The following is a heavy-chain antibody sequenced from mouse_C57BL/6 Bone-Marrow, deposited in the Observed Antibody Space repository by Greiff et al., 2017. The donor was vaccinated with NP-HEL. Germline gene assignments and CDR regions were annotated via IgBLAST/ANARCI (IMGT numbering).Heavy chain of an antibody. V-gene: IGHV1-81*01. J-gene: IGHJ2*01. Sequence: QVQLQQSGAELARPGASVKLSCKASGYTFTSYGISWVKQRTGQGLEWIGEIYPRSGNTYYNEKFKGKATLTADKSSSTAYMELRSLTSEDSAIYFCAREVYYDYDDGYWGQGTTLTVSS. CDR3: AREVYYDYDDGY. CDR1: GYTFTSYG. D-gene: IGHD2-4*01. CDR2: IYPRSGNT.